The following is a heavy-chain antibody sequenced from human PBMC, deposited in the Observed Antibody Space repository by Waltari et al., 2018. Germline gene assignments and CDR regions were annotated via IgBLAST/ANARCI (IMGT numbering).Heavy chain of an antibody. V-gene: IGHV1-69-2*01. Sequence: EVQLVQSGAEVKKPGATVKISCKASGYTFTDYYMHWVQQAPGKGLEWMGRVDPEDGETIYAQKFQGRVTMTEDTSTDTAYMELSSLRSEDTAVYYCATALRFPAFDYWGQGTLVTVSS. CDR3: ATALRFPAFDY. D-gene: IGHD3-3*01. CDR2: VDPEDGET. J-gene: IGHJ4*02. CDR1: GYTFTDYY.